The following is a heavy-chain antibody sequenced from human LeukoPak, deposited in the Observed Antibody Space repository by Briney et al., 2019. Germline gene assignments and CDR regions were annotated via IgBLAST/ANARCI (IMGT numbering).Heavy chain of an antibody. CDR1: GFTFSSYW. Sequence: PGGSLRLSCAASGFTFSSYWMHWVRQAPGKGLVWVSRISSDGSSTSYADSVKGRFTISRDNAKNTLYPQMNSLRAEDTAVYYCARDGGIRPPDYWGQGTLVTVSS. D-gene: IGHD4-23*01. J-gene: IGHJ4*02. V-gene: IGHV3-74*01. CDR3: ARDGGIRPPDY. CDR2: ISSDGSST.